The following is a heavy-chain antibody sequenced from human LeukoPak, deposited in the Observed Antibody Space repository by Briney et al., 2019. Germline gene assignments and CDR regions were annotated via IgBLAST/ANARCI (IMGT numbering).Heavy chain of an antibody. D-gene: IGHD6-19*01. CDR2: IKQDGSEK. Sequence: PGGSLRLSCAASGFTFSSYWMSWVREAPGKGLEGVANIKQDGSEKYYVDSVKGRFTISRDNAKNSLYLQMNSLRAEDTAVYYCARDVAVADQNDYWGQGTLVTVSS. CDR1: GFTFSSYW. CDR3: ARDVAVADQNDY. V-gene: IGHV3-7*01. J-gene: IGHJ4*02.